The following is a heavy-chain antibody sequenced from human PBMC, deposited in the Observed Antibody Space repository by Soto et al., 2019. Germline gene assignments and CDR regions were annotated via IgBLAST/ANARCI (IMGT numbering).Heavy chain of an antibody. CDR2: INHSGST. V-gene: IGHV4-34*01. CDR1: GGSFSGYY. Sequence: QVQLQQWGAGLLKPSETLSLTCAVYGGSFSGYYWSWIRQPPGKGLEWIGEINHSGSTNYNPSLKSRVTISVDTSKNQFSRKLSSVPAADTAVYYCARGNRYSYGYRYWGQGTLVTVSS. D-gene: IGHD5-18*01. CDR3: ARGNRYSYGYRY. J-gene: IGHJ4*02.